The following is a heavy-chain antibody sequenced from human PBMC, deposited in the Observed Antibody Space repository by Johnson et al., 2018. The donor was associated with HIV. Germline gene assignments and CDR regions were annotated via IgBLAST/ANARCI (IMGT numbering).Heavy chain of an antibody. Sequence: QVLLVESGGGVVQPGRSLRLSSTDSEFTFSKYDMPWVRHATGKGLKGRFTISRDNSKNTLFLQMNSLRAEDTALYYCARLSEHIVVVTAWADAFDIWGQGTMVTVSS. CDR3: ARLSEHIVVVTAWADAFDI. D-gene: IGHD2-21*02. CDR1: EFTFSKYD. V-gene: IGHV3-30*01. J-gene: IGHJ3*02.